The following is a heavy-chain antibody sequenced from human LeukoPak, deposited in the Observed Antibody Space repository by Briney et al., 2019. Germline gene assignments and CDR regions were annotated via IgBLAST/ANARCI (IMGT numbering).Heavy chain of an antibody. V-gene: IGHV3-23*01. CDR2: LKGTGEK. CDR3: ARASWASNADAVW. Sequence: PGGSLRLSCVASGFSFSSYAMSWVRQTPARGLEWVSSLKGTGEKYYADSVKGRFTLSRDDSRNTVYLQLNNLRVDDPGVYYCARASWASNADAVWWGQGTVVTVSS. CDR1: GFSFSSYA. D-gene: IGHD1-1*01. J-gene: IGHJ4*02.